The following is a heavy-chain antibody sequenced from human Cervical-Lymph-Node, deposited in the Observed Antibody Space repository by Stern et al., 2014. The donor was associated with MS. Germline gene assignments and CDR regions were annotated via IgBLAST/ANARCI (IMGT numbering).Heavy chain of an antibody. V-gene: IGHV1-2*01. D-gene: IGHD3-3*01. CDR3: ARDQRGITIFGVVTDYYYLGMDV. J-gene: IGHJ6*02. CDR2: INPNTGGT. CDR1: GYIFTGYY. Sequence: QLVQSGAEVKKPGASVKVSCKTSGYIFTGYYIHWVRQAPGQGLEWMAWINPNTGGTKDAQKSQGRVTSSRDTSISTAYVELSSLTSDDTAVYYCARDQRGITIFGVVTDYYYLGMDVWGQGTTVTVSS.